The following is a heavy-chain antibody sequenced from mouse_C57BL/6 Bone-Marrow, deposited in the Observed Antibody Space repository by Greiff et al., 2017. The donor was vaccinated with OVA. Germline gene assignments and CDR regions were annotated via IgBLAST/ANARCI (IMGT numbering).Heavy chain of an antibody. J-gene: IGHJ4*01. V-gene: IGHV5-15*01. CDR1: GFTFSDYG. CDR2: ISNLAYSI. Sequence: EVQLQQSGGGLVQPGGSLKLSCAASGFTFSDYGMAWVRQAPRKGPEWVAFISNLAYSIYYADTVTGRFTISRENAENTLYLQLSSLRSEDTAVYYCARAVYYDAMDYWGQGTSVTVSS. CDR3: ARAVYYDAMDY.